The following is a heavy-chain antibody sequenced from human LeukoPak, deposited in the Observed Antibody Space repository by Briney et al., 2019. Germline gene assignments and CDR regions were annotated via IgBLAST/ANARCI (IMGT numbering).Heavy chain of an antibody. D-gene: IGHD4-23*01. J-gene: IGHJ4*02. CDR1: GYTFIGYY. Sequence: ASVKVSCKVSGYTFIGYYIHWVRQAPGQGLEWMGWINPNSGATNYAQKFQGRVTVTRDRSISTAYMEVNWLTSDDTAVYYCTRETGGSTLVTLPSDNWGQGTSVTVSS. V-gene: IGHV1-2*02. CDR2: INPNSGAT. CDR3: TRETGGSTLVTLPSDN.